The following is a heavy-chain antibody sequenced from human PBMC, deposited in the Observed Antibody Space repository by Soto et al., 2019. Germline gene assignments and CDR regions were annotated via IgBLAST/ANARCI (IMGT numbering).Heavy chain of an antibody. Sequence: PSATRSLTCTVSGGSISGSSYYWGWIRQPPGKGLEWIGSAYYNANTYYDPSLKSRVTISVDTSRNHFSLKLSSVTAADTAVYQCARETTVATIGARIDVWGQETTVTVSS. CDR1: GGSISGSSYY. J-gene: IGHJ6*02. CDR3: ARETTVATIGARIDV. CDR2: AYYNANT. V-gene: IGHV4-39*02. D-gene: IGHD5-12*01.